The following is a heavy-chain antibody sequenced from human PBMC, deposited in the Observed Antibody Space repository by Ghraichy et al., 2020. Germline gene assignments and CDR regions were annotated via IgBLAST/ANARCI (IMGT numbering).Heavy chain of an antibody. D-gene: IGHD3-22*01. CDR3: ARDTPYYDSSGYYLYYFDY. Sequence: ASVKVSCKASGYTFTGYYMHWVRQAPGQGLEWMGWINPNSGGTNYAQKFQGRVTMTRDTSISTAYMELSRLRSDDTAVYYCARDTPYYDSSGYYLYYFDYWGQGTLVTVSS. J-gene: IGHJ4*02. CDR2: INPNSGGT. V-gene: IGHV1-2*02. CDR1: GYTFTGYY.